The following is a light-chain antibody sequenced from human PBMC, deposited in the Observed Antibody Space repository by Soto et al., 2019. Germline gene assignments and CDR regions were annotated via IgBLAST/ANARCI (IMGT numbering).Light chain of an antibody. CDR1: QSIDSW. CDR3: QQYNSYSSGT. V-gene: IGKV1-5*03. Sequence: DIQMTQSPSTLSASVGDRVTITCRASQSIDSWLSWYQQKPGKAPNLLIYKASSLESGVPSRFSGSGCGTEFTLTISILQPDDFATSYCQQYNSYSSGTFGQGTKVDIE. CDR2: KAS. J-gene: IGKJ1*01.